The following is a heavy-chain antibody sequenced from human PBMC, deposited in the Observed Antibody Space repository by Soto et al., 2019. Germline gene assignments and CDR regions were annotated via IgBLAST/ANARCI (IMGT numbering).Heavy chain of an antibody. CDR1: GYTFTSYD. CDR2: MNPNSGNT. Sequence: ASVKVSCKASGYTFTSYDINWVRKATGQGLEWMGWMNPNSGNTGYAQKFQGRVTMTRNTSISTAYMELSSLRSEDTAVYYCARGPDYYDSSGYLDFDYWGQGTLVTSPQ. D-gene: IGHD3-22*01. CDR3: ARGPDYYDSSGYLDFDY. V-gene: IGHV1-8*01. J-gene: IGHJ4*02.